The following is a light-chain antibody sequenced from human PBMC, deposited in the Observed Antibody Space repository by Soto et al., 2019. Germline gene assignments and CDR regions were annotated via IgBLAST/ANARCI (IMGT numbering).Light chain of an antibody. V-gene: IGLV2-11*01. J-gene: IGLJ2*01. CDR2: DFN. CDR1: SSDVGTYNS. Sequence: QSALTQPRSVSGSPGQSVTISCTGTSSDVGTYNSVSWYQQHPGKAPKLMIYDFNKRPSGVPDRFSGSMSGNTASLTISGLQADDEADYHCSSYAGNYTLDFGGGTKLTVL. CDR3: SSYAGNYTLD.